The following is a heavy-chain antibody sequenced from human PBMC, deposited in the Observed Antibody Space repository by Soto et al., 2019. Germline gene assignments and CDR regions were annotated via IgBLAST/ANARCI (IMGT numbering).Heavy chain of an antibody. V-gene: IGHV3-23*01. CDR2: ISGSGGST. Sequence: GGSLRLSCAASGFTFSSYAMSWVRQAPGKGLEWVSAISGSGGSTYYADSVKGRFTISRDNSKNTLYLQMNSLRAEDTAVYYCATIPKGIGYYYYGMDVWGQGTRVTVSS. J-gene: IGHJ6*02. CDR1: GFTFSSYA. D-gene: IGHD2-21*01. CDR3: ATIPKGIGYYYYGMDV.